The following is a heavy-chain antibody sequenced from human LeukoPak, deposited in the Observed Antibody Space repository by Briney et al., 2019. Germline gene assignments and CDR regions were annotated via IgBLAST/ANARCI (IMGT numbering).Heavy chain of an antibody. CDR3: ARSRAFNSGAFDP. CDR1: GASVSSASY. Sequence: SETLSLTCTVSGASVSSASYWSWIRQPPGKGVEWIAHIYNGVNTNYNPSLKSRVTISVDTSKNQFSLRLNSVTAADTAVYYCARSRAFNSGAFDPWGQGSLVTVSA. J-gene: IGHJ5*02. D-gene: IGHD1-26*01. CDR2: IYNGVNT. V-gene: IGHV4-61*01.